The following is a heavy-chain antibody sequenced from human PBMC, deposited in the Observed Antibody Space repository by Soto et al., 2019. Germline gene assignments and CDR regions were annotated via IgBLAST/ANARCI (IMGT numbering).Heavy chain of an antibody. Sequence: ASVKVSCKASGYTFTSYGISWVRQAPGQGLEWMGWISAYNGNTNYAQKLQGRVTMTTDTSTSTAYMELRGLRSDDTAVYYCALTYYNFWSGYYAPTLWAFASYYYMDVWGKGTTVTVSS. J-gene: IGHJ6*03. CDR2: ISAYNGNT. CDR1: GYTFTSYG. D-gene: IGHD3-3*01. CDR3: ALTYYNFWSGYYAPTLWAFASYYYMDV. V-gene: IGHV1-18*01.